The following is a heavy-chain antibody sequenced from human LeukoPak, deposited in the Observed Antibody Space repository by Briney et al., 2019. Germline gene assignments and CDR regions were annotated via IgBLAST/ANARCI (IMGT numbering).Heavy chain of an antibody. CDR3: ARGVYDEDVSY. Sequence: GGSLRLSRAASGFTHCNYWMHCVRHAPEKGRVWVSRLSNDGRDPRYADSVQGRFTISRDTAPHTLYMQMSGLRAQDPAVFYCARGVYDEDVSYWGQGTLVSVSS. CDR1: GFTHCNYW. CDR2: LSNDGRDP. D-gene: IGHD6-6*01. J-gene: IGHJ4*02. V-gene: IGHV3-74*01.